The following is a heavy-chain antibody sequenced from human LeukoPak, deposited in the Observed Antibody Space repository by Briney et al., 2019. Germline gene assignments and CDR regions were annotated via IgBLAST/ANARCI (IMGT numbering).Heavy chain of an antibody. CDR3: AKVDWYFDL. J-gene: IGHJ2*01. CDR1: GFTFRNYG. CDR2: IRLDGNNK. V-gene: IGHV3-30*02. Sequence: PGGSLRLSCAASGFTFRNYGMHWVRQAPGKGLEWVSFIRLDGNNKYYADSVKGRFTISRDNSNNTLYLQMNSLRVEDTAVYYCAKVDWYFDLWGRGTLVTVSS.